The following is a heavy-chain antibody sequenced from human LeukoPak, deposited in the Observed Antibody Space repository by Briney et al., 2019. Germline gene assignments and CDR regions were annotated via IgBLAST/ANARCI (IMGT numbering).Heavy chain of an antibody. J-gene: IGHJ6*02. CDR1: GFTVSSNY. V-gene: IGHV3-53*01. CDR2: IYSGGST. Sequence: GGSLRLSCAASGFTVSSNYMSWVRQAPGKGLEWVSVIYSGGSTHYADSVKGRFTISRDNSKNTLYLQMNSLRAEDTAVYYCARDHQIPAAIEHYYYYGMDVWGQGTMVTVSS. CDR3: ARDHQIPAAIEHYYYYGMDV. D-gene: IGHD2-2*01.